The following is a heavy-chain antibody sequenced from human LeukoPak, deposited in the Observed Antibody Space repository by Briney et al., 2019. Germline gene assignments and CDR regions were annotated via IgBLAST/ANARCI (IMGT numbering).Heavy chain of an antibody. D-gene: IGHD2-2*01. CDR2: INPNSGGT. CDR1: GYTFTGYY. J-gene: IGHJ4*02. V-gene: IGHV1-2*02. Sequence: ASVKVSCKASGYTFTGYYMHWVRQAPGHGLEWMGWINPNSGGTNYAQKFQGRVTMTRDTSISTAYMELSRLRSDDTAVYYCASLVPAAPLWADYWGQGTLVTVSS. CDR3: ASLVPAAPLWADY.